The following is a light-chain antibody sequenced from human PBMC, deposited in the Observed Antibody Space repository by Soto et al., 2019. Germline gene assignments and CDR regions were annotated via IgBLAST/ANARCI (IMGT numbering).Light chain of an antibody. Sequence: EIVLTQSPATLSLSPGERATLSCRASQSVSSYLAWYQQKPGQAPRLLIYDASNRATGIPARFSGSGSGTDFPLPISSLEPEDFAVFYCRQGSNCPLPFGKGPRLEIK. J-gene: IGKJ5*01. CDR3: RQGSNCPLP. CDR2: DAS. CDR1: QSVSSY. V-gene: IGKV3-11*01.